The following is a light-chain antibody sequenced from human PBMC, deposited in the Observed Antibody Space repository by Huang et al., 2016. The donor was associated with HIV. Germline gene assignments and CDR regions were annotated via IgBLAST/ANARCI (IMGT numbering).Light chain of an antibody. Sequence: EIVLTQSPGTLSLSPGERATLSCRASQRVSVSYLAWYQQKPGQAPRLLIYGASSRATGIPDRFNGSGSGTDFNLTISRVEPEDFTVYYCHHYGSSPYTFGQGTKLEIK. J-gene: IGKJ2*01. CDR1: QRVSVSY. CDR2: GAS. CDR3: HHYGSSPYT. V-gene: IGKV3-20*01.